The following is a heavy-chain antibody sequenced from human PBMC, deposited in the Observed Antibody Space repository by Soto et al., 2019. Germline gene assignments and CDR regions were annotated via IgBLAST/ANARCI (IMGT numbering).Heavy chain of an antibody. Sequence: QITLKESGPTLVKPTQTLTLTCTFSGFSLSTSGVDVGWIRQPPGKALDWLELIYWDDDKRYKPSLKSRLTITKGTSRNQVVLTMTNMDPLDAATYYCAHRRPYSNSPEYFFDYWGQGTLVTVSS. J-gene: IGHJ4*02. V-gene: IGHV2-5*02. D-gene: IGHD6-6*01. CDR3: AHRRPYSNSPEYFFDY. CDR1: GFSLSTSGVD. CDR2: IYWDDDK.